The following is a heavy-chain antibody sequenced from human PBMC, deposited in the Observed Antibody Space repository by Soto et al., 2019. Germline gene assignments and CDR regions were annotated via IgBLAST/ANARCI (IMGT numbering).Heavy chain of an antibody. CDR3: ARELAARGYYYYGMDV. CDR2: INPNSGGT. CDR1: GYTFTGYY. J-gene: IGHJ6*02. Sequence: GASVKVSCKASGYTFTGYYMHWVRQAPGQGPEWMGWINPNSGGTNYAQKFQGWVTMTRDTSISTAYMELSRLRSDDTAVYYCARELAARGYYYYGMDVWGQGTTVTVSS. D-gene: IGHD6-6*01. V-gene: IGHV1-2*04.